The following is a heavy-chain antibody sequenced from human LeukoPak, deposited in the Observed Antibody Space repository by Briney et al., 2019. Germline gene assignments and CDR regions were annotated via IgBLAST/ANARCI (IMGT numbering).Heavy chain of an antibody. D-gene: IGHD1-7*01. CDR3: AREGNWNWDYFDY. Sequence: GGSLRLSCAAPGFTFSSYWMSWVRQAPGKGLEWVANIKQDGSEKYYVDSVKGRFTISRDNAKNSLYLQMNSLRAEDTAVYYCAREGNWNWDYFDYWGQGTLVTVSS. V-gene: IGHV3-7*01. CDR1: GFTFSSYW. J-gene: IGHJ4*02. CDR2: IKQDGSEK.